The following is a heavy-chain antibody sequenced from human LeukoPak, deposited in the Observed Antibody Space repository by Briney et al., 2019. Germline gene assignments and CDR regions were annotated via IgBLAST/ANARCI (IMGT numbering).Heavy chain of an antibody. CDR1: GDSVSRDNAG. D-gene: IGHD6-19*01. J-gene: IGHJ4*02. V-gene: IGHV6-1*01. CDR3: VRGQWNPVYYFDS. Sequence: SQTLSLTCAISGDSVSRDNAGWNWIRQSPSRGLEWLGRTYCRSKFYFDYALSVQSRITIDPDTSRNQLSLQLHSVTPEDTAIYYCVRGQWNPVYYFDSWGQGTLVTVSS. CDR2: TYCRSKFYF.